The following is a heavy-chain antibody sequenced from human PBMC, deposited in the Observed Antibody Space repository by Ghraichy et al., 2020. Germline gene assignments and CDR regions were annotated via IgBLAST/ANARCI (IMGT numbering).Heavy chain of an antibody. CDR2: INHSGST. CDR3: ARVRRDCTGGVCYVGTLDY. V-gene: IGHV4-34*01. Sequence: SETLSLTCAVYGGSFSGYYWSWIRQPPGKGLEWIGEINHSGSTNYNPSLKSRVTISVDTSKNQFSLKLSSVTAADTAVYYCARVRRDCTGGVCYVGTLDYWGQGTLVTVSS. J-gene: IGHJ4*02. CDR1: GGSFSGYY. D-gene: IGHD2-8*02.